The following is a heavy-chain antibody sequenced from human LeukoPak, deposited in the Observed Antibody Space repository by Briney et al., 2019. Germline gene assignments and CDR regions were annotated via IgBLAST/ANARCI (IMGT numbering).Heavy chain of an antibody. CDR1: GGSISSSSYY. D-gene: IGHD5-24*01. V-gene: IGHV4-61*01. CDR2: IYYSGST. Sequence: SETLSLTCTVFGGSISSSSYYWSWIRQPPGKGLEWIGYIYYSGSTNYNPSLKSRVTISVDTSKNQFSLKLSSVTAADTAVYYCARSGWGGRDGYNSFDYWGQGTLVTVSS. CDR3: ARSGWGGRDGYNSFDY. J-gene: IGHJ4*02.